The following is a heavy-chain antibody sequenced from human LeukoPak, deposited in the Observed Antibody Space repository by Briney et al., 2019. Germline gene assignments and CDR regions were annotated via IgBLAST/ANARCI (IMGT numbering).Heavy chain of an antibody. D-gene: IGHD6-13*01. CDR1: GGSISSSSYY. J-gene: IGHJ2*01. V-gene: IGHV4-39*01. CDR2: IYYSGST. Sequence: SETLSLTCTVSGGSISSSSYYWGWIRQPPGKGLEWIGSIYYSGSTYYNPSLKSRVTISVDTSKNQFPLKLSSVTAADTAVYYCARQGGGDSSSWYASGDWYFDLWGRGTLVTVSS. CDR3: ARQGGGDSSSWYASGDWYFDL.